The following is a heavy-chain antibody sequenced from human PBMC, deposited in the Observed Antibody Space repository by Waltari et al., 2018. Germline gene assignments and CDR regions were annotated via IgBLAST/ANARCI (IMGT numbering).Heavy chain of an antibody. CDR3: ARAQWELRGWFDP. J-gene: IGHJ5*02. Sequence: QVQLVQSGAEVKKPGASVKVSCKASGYTFTGYYMHWVRQAPGQGLEWMGRINPNSGGTNYAQKFQGRVTMTRDTSISTAYMELSRLRADDTAVYYCARAQWELRGWFDPWGQGTLVTVSS. D-gene: IGHD1-26*01. CDR1: GYTFTGYY. CDR2: INPNSGGT. V-gene: IGHV1-2*06.